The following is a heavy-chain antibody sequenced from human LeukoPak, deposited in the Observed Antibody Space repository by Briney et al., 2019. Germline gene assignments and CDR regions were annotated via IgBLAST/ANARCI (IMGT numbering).Heavy chain of an antibody. CDR2: IYYSGST. CDR3: ARVNYYDSSGYYSYFDY. D-gene: IGHD3-22*01. CDR1: GGSISSSSYY. V-gene: IGHV4-39*01. J-gene: IGHJ4*02. Sequence: SETLSLTCTVSGGSISSSSYYWGWIRQPPGKGLEWIGNIYYSGSTYYNPSLKSRVTISVDTSKNQFSLKLSSVTAADTAVYYCARVNYYDSSGYYSYFDYWGQGTLVTVSS.